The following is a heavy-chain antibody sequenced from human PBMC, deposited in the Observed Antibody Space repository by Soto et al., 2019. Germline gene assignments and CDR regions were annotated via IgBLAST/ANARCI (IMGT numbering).Heavy chain of an antibody. J-gene: IGHJ5*02. Sequence: EVQLVQSGGEVKQPGESLKISCKGSGYDFTNYWIGWVRQVPGKGLEWVGVISPADSRTTYSPSFRGQVTISVDKSITTAYLQWSSLKASGTAMYYCARMADCRWPTCLGRGWFGPWGQGTLVTVSS. V-gene: IGHV5-51*03. CDR3: ARMADCRWPTCLGRGWFGP. CDR1: GYDFTNYW. CDR2: ISPADSRT. D-gene: IGHD2-21*02.